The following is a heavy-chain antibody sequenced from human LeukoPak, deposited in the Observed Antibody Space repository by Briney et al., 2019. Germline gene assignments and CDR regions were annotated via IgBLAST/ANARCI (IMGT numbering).Heavy chain of an antibody. D-gene: IGHD3-22*01. CDR1: GYSISSGYY. V-gene: IGHV4-38-2*02. CDR2: FYHSGST. CDR3: ASGRLYYYDSSGYYYEAFDI. Sequence: SETLSLTCTVSGYSISSGYYWGWIRQPPGKGLEWIGNFYHSGSTYYNPSLKSRVTISVDTSKNQFSLKLSSVTAADTAVYYCASGRLYYYDSSGYYYEAFDIWGQGTMVTVSS. J-gene: IGHJ3*02.